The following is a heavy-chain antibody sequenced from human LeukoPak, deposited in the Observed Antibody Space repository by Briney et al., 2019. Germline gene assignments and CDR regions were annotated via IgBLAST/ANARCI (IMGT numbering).Heavy chain of an antibody. CDR2: ISSSSSTI. CDR1: GFTFSTYA. Sequence: GGSLRLSCAASGFTFSTYAMNWVRQAPGKGLEWVSYISSSSSTIYYADSVKGRFTISRDNAKNSLYLQMNSLRAEDTAVYYCARGGPIVVVVAADAFDIWGQGTMVTVSS. V-gene: IGHV3-48*01. CDR3: ARGGPIVVVVAADAFDI. J-gene: IGHJ3*02. D-gene: IGHD2-15*01.